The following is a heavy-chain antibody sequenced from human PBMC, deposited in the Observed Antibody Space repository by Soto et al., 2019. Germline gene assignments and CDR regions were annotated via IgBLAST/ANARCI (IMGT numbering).Heavy chain of an antibody. CDR3: ARDPKEMVNYDFWSGYYTTVWFDP. CDR2: INPNSGGT. CDR1: EYTFTGYY. D-gene: IGHD3-3*01. Sequence: ASVKVSCKASEYTFTGYYMHWVRQAPGQGLEWMGWINPNSGGTNYAQKFQGWVTMTRDTSISTAYMELSRLRSDDTAVYYCARDPKEMVNYDFWSGYYTTVWFDPWGQGTLVTVSS. J-gene: IGHJ5*02. V-gene: IGHV1-2*04.